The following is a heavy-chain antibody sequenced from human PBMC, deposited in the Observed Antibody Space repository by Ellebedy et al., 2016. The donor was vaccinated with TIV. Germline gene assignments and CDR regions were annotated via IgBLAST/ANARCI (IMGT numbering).Heavy chain of an antibody. D-gene: IGHD5-12*01. J-gene: IGHJ6*02. Sequence: GESLKISXTASGFTFGDYAMSWFRQAPGKGLEWVGFIRSKAYGGTTEYAASVKGRFTISRDDSKSIAYLQMNSLKTEDTAVYYCTRDGSGYSGYDYYYYGMDVWGQGTTVTVSS. CDR1: GFTFGDYA. CDR3: TRDGSGYSGYDYYYYGMDV. V-gene: IGHV3-49*03. CDR2: IRSKAYGGTT.